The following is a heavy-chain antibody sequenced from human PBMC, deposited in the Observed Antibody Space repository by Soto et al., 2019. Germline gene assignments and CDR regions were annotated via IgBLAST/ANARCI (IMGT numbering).Heavy chain of an antibody. Sequence: EVQLVESGGGLVKPGGSLRLSCTASGFAFNTYSMNWVRQAPGKGLEWVSSINEDSTYIYYADSLRGRITISRDNAKDSLFLHMNSLRTDDTAVYYCVRDLGRYFRSGYMDLWGDGATVTVSS. CDR1: GFAFNTYS. V-gene: IGHV3-21*02. CDR3: VRDLGRYFRSGYMDL. CDR2: INEDSTYI. D-gene: IGHD3-9*01. J-gene: IGHJ6*03.